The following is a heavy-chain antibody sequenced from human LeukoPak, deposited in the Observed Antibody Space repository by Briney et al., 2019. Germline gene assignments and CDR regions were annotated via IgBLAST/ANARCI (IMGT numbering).Heavy chain of an antibody. Sequence: GGSLRLSCTASGFTFSRYWMHWVRQAPGKGLVWVSRINTDGSSTTYADSVKGRFTISRDNAKNTLYLQMNSLRAEDTAVYYCAKDITRYGGNAVDYWGQGTLVTVSS. CDR1: GFTFSRYW. J-gene: IGHJ4*02. D-gene: IGHD4-23*01. V-gene: IGHV3-74*01. CDR2: INTDGSST. CDR3: AKDITRYGGNAVDY.